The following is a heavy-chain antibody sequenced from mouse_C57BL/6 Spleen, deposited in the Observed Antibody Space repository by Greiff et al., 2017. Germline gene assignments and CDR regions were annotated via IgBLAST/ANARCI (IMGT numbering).Heavy chain of an antibody. V-gene: IGHV3-6*01. D-gene: IGHD3-2*01. Sequence: EVKLQQSGPGLVKPSQSLSLTCSVTGYSITSGYYWNWIRQFPGNKLEWMGYISYDGSNNYNPSLKNRISITRDTSKNQFFLKLNSVTTEDTATYYCARGRRQDAMDYWGQGTSVTVSS. J-gene: IGHJ4*01. CDR3: ARGRRQDAMDY. CDR2: ISYDGSN. CDR1: GYSITSGYY.